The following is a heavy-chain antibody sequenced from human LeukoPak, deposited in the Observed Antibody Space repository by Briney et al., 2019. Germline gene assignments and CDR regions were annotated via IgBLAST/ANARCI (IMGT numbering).Heavy chain of an antibody. CDR2: IRYDGSNK. CDR1: GFTFISDG. D-gene: IGHD5-18*01. CDR3: AKGSDTAMVSLDY. V-gene: IGHV3-30*02. Sequence: GGSLRLSCAASGFTFISDGMHWVLQAPGKGLEWVAFIRYDGSNKYYADSVKGRFTISRDNSKNTLYLQMNSLRAEDTAVYYCAKGSDTAMVSLDYWGQGTLVTVSS. J-gene: IGHJ4*02.